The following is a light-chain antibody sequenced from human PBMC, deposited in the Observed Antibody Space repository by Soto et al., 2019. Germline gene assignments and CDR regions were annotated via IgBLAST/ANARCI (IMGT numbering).Light chain of an antibody. V-gene: IGKV2-24*01. Sequence: DVVLTQNPLSSPVTLGQPASISCRSSKSLVYSDGNTYLSWLQQRPGQPPRLLIYQISNRFSGVPDRFSGRGAGTDFPRKSSSVAAEDVGVYYCMQSAHFPRTFGHGTKV. CDR2: QIS. CDR1: KSLVYSDGNTY. J-gene: IGKJ1*01. CDR3: MQSAHFPRT.